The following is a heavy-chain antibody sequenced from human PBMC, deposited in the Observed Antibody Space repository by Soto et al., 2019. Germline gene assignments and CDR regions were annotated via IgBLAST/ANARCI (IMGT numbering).Heavy chain of an antibody. CDR1: GGSISSGGYS. Sequence: PSETLSLTCAFSGGSISSGGYSWSWIRQPPGKGLEWIGYIYHSGSTYYNPSLKSRVTISVDRSKNQFSLKLSSVTAADTAVYYCARAAGAAAGVQFDPWGQGTLVTVSS. J-gene: IGHJ5*02. V-gene: IGHV4-30-2*01. CDR2: IYHSGST. D-gene: IGHD6-13*01. CDR3: ARAAGAAAGVQFDP.